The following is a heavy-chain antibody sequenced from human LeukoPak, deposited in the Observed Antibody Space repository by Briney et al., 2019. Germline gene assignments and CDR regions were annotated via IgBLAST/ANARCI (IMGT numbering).Heavy chain of an antibody. Sequence: GGSLRRSCAASGFTVSSNYMSWVRQAPGKGLEWVSVIYSGGSTYYADSVKGRFTISRDNSKNTLYLQMNSLRAEDTAVYYCATPGNDYGDLSRPFDYWGQGTLVTVSS. CDR3: ATPGNDYGDLSRPFDY. J-gene: IGHJ4*02. D-gene: IGHD4-17*01. V-gene: IGHV3-53*01. CDR2: IYSGGST. CDR1: GFTVSSNY.